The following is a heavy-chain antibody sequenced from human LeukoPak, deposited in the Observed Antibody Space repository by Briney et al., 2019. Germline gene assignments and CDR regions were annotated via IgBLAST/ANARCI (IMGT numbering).Heavy chain of an antibody. Sequence: SETLSLTCAVYGGSFSGYYWSWIRQPPGEGLEWIGEINHSGSTNYNPSLKSRVTISVDTSKNQFSLKLSSVTAADTAVYYCARGRYWGQGTLVTVSS. CDR2: INHSGST. J-gene: IGHJ4*02. CDR1: GGSFSGYY. CDR3: ARGRY. V-gene: IGHV4-34*01.